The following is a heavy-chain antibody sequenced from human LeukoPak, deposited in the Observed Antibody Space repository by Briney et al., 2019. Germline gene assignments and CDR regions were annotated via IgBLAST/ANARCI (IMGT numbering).Heavy chain of an antibody. J-gene: IGHJ4*02. D-gene: IGHD6-13*01. CDR2: IYSGGST. Sequence: GGSLRLSCAASGFSVSTNYMSWVRQAPGKGLEWVSFIYSGGSTYYADSVKGRFTISRDNSKNTLYLQMNSLRAEDSAVYYCARDLYSSSRNNFDYWGQGTLVTVSP. CDR3: ARDLYSSSRNNFDY. V-gene: IGHV3-53*01. CDR1: GFSVSTNY.